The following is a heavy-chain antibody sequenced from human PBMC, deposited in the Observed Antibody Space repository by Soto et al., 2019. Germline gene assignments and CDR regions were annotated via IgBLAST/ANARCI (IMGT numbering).Heavy chain of an antibody. J-gene: IGHJ4*02. D-gene: IGHD2-15*01. CDR3: AGSSLGSFDY. CDR1: GFTFSSYS. CDR2: IISSSSYI. Sequence: GGSLRLSCAASGFTFSSYSMNWVRQVPGKGLEWGSSIISSSSYIYYADSVKGRFSSSRDMAKNSLYLQMNSLRAEDSAGYYCAGSSLGSFDYWGQGTLVTVSS. V-gene: IGHV3-21*01.